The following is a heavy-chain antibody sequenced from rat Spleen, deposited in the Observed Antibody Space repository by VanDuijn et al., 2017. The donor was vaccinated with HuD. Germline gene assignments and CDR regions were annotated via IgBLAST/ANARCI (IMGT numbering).Heavy chain of an antibody. V-gene: IGHV5-7*01. Sequence: EVQVVESGGGIVQPGRSMKLSCAASGFTFSNYDMVWVRQAPTKGLKWVASISYDGSTPYYRDSVKGRFTMSRDNAKSTLYLQMDSLRSEDTATYYCARHGGLRNWFAYWGQGTLVTVSS. J-gene: IGHJ3*01. CDR2: ISYDGSTP. D-gene: IGHD1-11*01. CDR1: GFTFSNYD. CDR3: ARHGGLRNWFAY.